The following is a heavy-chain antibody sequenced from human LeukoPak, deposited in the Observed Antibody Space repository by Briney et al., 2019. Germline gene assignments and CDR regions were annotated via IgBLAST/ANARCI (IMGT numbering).Heavy chain of an antibody. CDR1: GGSFSGYY. Sequence: SETLSLTCAVYGGSFSGYYWSWIRQPPGKGLEWIGEVNHSGSTNYNPSLKSRVTISVDTSKNQFSLKLSSVTAADSAVCYCAGGRGAARTFDYWGQGTLVTVSS. CDR3: AGGRGAARTFDY. D-gene: IGHD6-6*01. V-gene: IGHV4-34*01. J-gene: IGHJ4*02. CDR2: VNHSGST.